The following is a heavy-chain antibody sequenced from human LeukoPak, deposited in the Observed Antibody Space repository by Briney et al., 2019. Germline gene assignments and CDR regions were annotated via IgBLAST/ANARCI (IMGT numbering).Heavy chain of an antibody. J-gene: IGHJ4*02. Sequence: SETLSLTCTVSGGSISSYYWSWIRQPPGKGLEWIGYIYYSGSTNYNPSLKSRVTISVDTSKNQFSLKLSSVTAADTAVYYCARHQLRYYFDYWGQGTLVTVSS. CDR3: ARHQLRYYFDY. CDR1: GGSISSYY. V-gene: IGHV4-59*01. CDR2: IYYSGST. D-gene: IGHD1-1*01.